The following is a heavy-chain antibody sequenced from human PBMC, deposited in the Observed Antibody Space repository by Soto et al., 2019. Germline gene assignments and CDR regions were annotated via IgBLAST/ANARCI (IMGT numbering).Heavy chain of an antibody. CDR3: ARDISQQLIREAPMDV. CDR2: INSDGSST. CDR1: GFTFSSYW. J-gene: IGHJ6*03. D-gene: IGHD6-13*01. Sequence: PGGSLRLSCAASGFTFSSYWMHWVRQAPGKGLVWVSRINSDGSSTSYADSVKGRFTISRDNAKNTLYLQMNSLRAEDTAVYYCARDISQQLIREAPMDVWGKGTTVTVSS. V-gene: IGHV3-74*01.